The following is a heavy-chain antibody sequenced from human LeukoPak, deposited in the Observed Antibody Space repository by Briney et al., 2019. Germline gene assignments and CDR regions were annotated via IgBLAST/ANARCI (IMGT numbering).Heavy chain of an antibody. V-gene: IGHV4-39*01. CDR1: GGSISTSTYC. Sequence: SETLSLTCTVSGGSISTSTYCWDWVRQPPGKGLEWIGSFCYSGSTYYNPSLKSRVTISVDTSKNQFSLKLSSVTAADTAVYYCARVPGGYWGQGTLVTVSS. CDR3: ARVPGGY. J-gene: IGHJ4*02. CDR2: FCYSGST. D-gene: IGHD3-10*01.